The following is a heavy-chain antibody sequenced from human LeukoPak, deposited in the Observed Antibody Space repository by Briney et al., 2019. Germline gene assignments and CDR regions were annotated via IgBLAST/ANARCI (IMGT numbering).Heavy chain of an antibody. D-gene: IGHD3-22*01. Sequence: SETLSLTCTVSGVSISTYYCSWIRQPPGKGLECIGYIYSTGSTTYNPSYKSRVTISVDTSKNQFSLKLSSVTAADTAVYYCATTKRVRYDTRGYMLDWGQGTLVTVSS. V-gene: IGHV4-59*01. J-gene: IGHJ4*02. CDR3: ATTKRVRYDTRGYMLD. CDR2: IYSTGST. CDR1: GVSISTYY.